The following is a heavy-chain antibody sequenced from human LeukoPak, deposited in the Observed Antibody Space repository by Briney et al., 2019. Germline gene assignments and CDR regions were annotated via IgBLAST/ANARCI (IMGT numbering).Heavy chain of an antibody. V-gene: IGHV1-24*01. CDR2: FDPEDGET. J-gene: IGHJ5*02. Sequence: GASVKVSCKVSGYSVSELSMQWVRQAPGKGLEWMGGFDPEDGETIYAQKFQGRVTMTEDTSTDTAYMELSSLRSEDTAVYYCATSVVGWFDPWGQGTLVTVSS. CDR3: ATSVVGWFDP. D-gene: IGHD2-2*01. CDR1: GYSVSELS.